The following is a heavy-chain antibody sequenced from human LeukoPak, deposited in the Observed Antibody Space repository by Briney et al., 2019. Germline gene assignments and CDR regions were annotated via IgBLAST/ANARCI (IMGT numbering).Heavy chain of an antibody. CDR2: TYYRSKWYY. CDR3: ARGGSGWTVSLFDP. Sequence: SQTLLLTCAISGDSVSSNSAAWNWIRQSPSRGLEWLGRTYYRSKWYYDSAVSVNSRISINPDTSKNQFSLHLNSVTPEDTAVYYCARGGSGWTVSLFDPWGQGTLVTVSS. V-gene: IGHV6-1*01. J-gene: IGHJ5*02. CDR1: GDSVSSNSAA. D-gene: IGHD6-25*01.